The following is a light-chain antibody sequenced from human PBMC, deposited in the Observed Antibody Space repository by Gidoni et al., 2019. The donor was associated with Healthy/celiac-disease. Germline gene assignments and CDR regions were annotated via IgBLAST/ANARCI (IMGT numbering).Light chain of an antibody. Sequence: EIVLTQSPATLSLSPGERATLSCRASQSVSSYLAWYQQKPGQAPRLLIYDASNRATGSPARFSGSGSGTDFTLTISSLEPEDFAVYYCQQRSTLFGGGTKVEIK. V-gene: IGKV3-11*01. CDR2: DAS. CDR1: QSVSSY. CDR3: QQRSTL. J-gene: IGKJ4*01.